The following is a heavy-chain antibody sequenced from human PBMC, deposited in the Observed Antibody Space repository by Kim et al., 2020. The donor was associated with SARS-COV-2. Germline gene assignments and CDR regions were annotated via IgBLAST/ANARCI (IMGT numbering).Heavy chain of an antibody. CDR2: IYSGGST. Sequence: GGSLRLSCAASGFTVSSNYMSWVRQAPGKGLEWVSVIYSGGSTYYADSVKGRFTISRGNSKNTLYLQMNSLRAEDTAVYYCAGERGTYYDILTGYYYYYGMNVWGQGTTVTVSS. CDR3: AGERGTYYDILTGYYYYYGMNV. J-gene: IGHJ6*02. D-gene: IGHD3-9*01. V-gene: IGHV3-53*01. CDR1: GFTVSSNY.